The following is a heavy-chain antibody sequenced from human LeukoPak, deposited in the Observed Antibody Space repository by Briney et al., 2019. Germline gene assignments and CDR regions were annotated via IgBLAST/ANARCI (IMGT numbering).Heavy chain of an antibody. CDR1: GYTFTSYG. D-gene: IGHD2-2*01. CDR2: ISAYNGNT. CDR3: ARDPLGCSSTSCYAYYYYGMDV. V-gene: IGHV1-18*01. Sequence: GASVKVSCTASGYTFTSYGISWVRQAPGQGLEWMGWISAYNGNTNYAQKLQGRVTMTTDTSTSTAYMELRSLRSDDTAVYYCARDPLGCSSTSCYAYYYYGMDVWGQGTTVTVSS. J-gene: IGHJ6*02.